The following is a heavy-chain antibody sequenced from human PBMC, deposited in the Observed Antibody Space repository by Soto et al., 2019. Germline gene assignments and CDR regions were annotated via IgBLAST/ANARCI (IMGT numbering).Heavy chain of an antibody. J-gene: IGHJ5*02. CDR2: ISPGSRYP. V-gene: IGHV3-11*06. Sequence: GGSLRLSCAGSGFTFGDFYMSWIRQAPGKGLEWLSYISPGSRYPAYADSVKGRFTISRDNAKRSLYLQMMSLTAEDTAIYYCVRGGGGGLFDPWGQGTMVTVSS. CDR3: VRGGGGGLFDP. CDR1: GFTFGDFY. D-gene: IGHD2-15*01.